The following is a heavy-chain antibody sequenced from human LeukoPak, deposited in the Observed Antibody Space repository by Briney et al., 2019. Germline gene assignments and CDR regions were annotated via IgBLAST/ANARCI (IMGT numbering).Heavy chain of an antibody. J-gene: IGHJ4*02. CDR1: GFTFRSIY. V-gene: IGHV3-53*01. CDR3: ARDRGYGYGFFDY. Sequence: GGSLRLSCAASGFTFRSIYMTWVRQAPGKGLEWVSSFYSGGSSYYADSVKGRFIISRDSSTDTLYLQMNSLRVEDTAVYFCARDRGYGYGFFDYWGQGTLVTVSS. CDR2: FYSGGSS. D-gene: IGHD5-18*01.